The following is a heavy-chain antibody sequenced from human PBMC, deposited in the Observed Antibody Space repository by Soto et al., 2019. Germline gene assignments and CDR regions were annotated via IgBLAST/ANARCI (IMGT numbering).Heavy chain of an antibody. D-gene: IGHD4-17*01. CDR1: GFTFSGSA. CDR2: IRSKANNYAT. V-gene: IGHV3-73*01. J-gene: IGHJ4*02. CDR3: TRGYGDYVRDY. Sequence: EVQLVESGGGLVQPGESLKLSCAVSGFTFSGSAMHWVRQASGKGLEWVGRIRSKANNYATAYAASVKGMFTISRDDSKNTAYLQMNSLKSEDTAVYYCTRGYGDYVRDYWGQGTLVTVSS.